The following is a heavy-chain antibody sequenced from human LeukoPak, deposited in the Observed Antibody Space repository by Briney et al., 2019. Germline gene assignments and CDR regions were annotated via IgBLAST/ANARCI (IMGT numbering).Heavy chain of an antibody. CDR2: IYSGGST. V-gene: IGHV3-53*01. CDR3: AAYYYDSRDY. CDR1: GFTVSSIY. Sequence: GGSLRLSCAASGFTVSSIYMSWVRQAPGKGLEWVSVIYSGGSTYYADSVKGRFTISRDNSKNTLYLQMNSLRAEDTAVYYCAAYYYDSRDYWGQGTLVTVSS. J-gene: IGHJ4*02. D-gene: IGHD3-22*01.